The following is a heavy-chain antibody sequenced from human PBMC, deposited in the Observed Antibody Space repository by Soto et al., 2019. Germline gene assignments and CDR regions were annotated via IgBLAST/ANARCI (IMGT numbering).Heavy chain of an antibody. V-gene: IGHV3-30*18. CDR2: ISYDGNNE. Sequence: GGSLRLSCGASGLSFSYYGMHWVRQAPGRGPEWLAVISYDGNNEHYADSVKGRFTISRDNSKHKLYLQMNSLRPEDTAVYYCAKDDASGYYSGLIDFWGQGTLVTVSS. J-gene: IGHJ4*02. CDR3: AKDDASGYYSGLIDF. CDR1: GLSFSYYG. D-gene: IGHD3-22*01.